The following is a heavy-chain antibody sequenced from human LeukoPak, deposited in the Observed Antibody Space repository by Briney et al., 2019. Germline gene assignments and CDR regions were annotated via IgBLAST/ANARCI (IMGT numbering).Heavy chain of an antibody. CDR1: GFTFSDHA. D-gene: IGHD4-23*01. J-gene: IGHJ4*02. Sequence: GGSLRLSCTASGFTFSDHAMHWVRQAPGKGLEWVTVISYHARDQFYADSVKGRFTVSRDNSRNTLYLQMNSLRAEDTAVYYCAKGGTTVVDYWGQGTLVTVSS. CDR2: ISYHARDQ. V-gene: IGHV3-30*04. CDR3: AKGGTTVVDY.